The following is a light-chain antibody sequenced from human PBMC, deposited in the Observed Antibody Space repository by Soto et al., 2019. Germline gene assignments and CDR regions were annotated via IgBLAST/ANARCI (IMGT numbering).Light chain of an antibody. J-gene: IGKJ1*01. CDR1: QSVNSNY. CDR3: QQYDSSPRT. V-gene: IGKV3-20*01. Sequence: EIVLTQSPGTLSLSPGERATLSCRASQSVNSNYLAWYQQKPGQGPRLLMYGASSRATGIPVRFSGSGSGTDFTLTISRLEPEDFAVYYCQQYDSSPRTFGQGTKVEIK. CDR2: GAS.